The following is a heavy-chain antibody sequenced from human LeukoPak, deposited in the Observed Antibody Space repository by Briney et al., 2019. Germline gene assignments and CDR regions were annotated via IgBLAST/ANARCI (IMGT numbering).Heavy chain of an antibody. CDR3: ARDGGDGHNLDY. CDR1: GFTFSSYE. V-gene: IGHV3-48*03. Sequence: PGGSLRLSCAASGFTFSSYEMNWVRQAPGKGLEWVSYISSSGSTIYYADSVKGRFTISRDNSKNTLYVQIHSLRPEDTAVYYCARDGGDGHNLDYWGQGTLVTVSA. D-gene: IGHD5-24*01. CDR2: ISSSGSTI. J-gene: IGHJ4*02.